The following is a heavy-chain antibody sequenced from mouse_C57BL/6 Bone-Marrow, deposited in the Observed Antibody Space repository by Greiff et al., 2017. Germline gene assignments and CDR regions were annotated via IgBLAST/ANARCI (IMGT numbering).Heavy chain of an antibody. Sequence: ESGAELARPGASVKLSCKASGYTFTSYGISWVKQRTGQGLEWIGEIYPRSGNTYYNEKFKGKATLTADKSSSTAYMELRSLTSEDSAVYFCARSAGYYETDAFAYWGQGTLVTVSA. CDR2: IYPRSGNT. CDR3: ARSAGYYETDAFAY. V-gene: IGHV1-81*01. J-gene: IGHJ3*01. D-gene: IGHD2-3*01. CDR1: GYTFTSYG.